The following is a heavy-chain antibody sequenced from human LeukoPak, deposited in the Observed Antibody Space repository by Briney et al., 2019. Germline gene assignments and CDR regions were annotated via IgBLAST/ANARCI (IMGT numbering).Heavy chain of an antibody. V-gene: IGHV1-46*01. Sequence: ASVKVSCKASGCTFTSYYMHWVRQAPGQGLEWMGIINPSGGSTSYAQKFQGRVTMTRDTSTSTVYMELSSLRSEDTAVYYCARDHDYVWGSYRYTGYYFDYWGQGTLVTVSS. J-gene: IGHJ4*02. CDR1: GCTFTSYY. CDR2: INPSGGST. D-gene: IGHD3-16*02. CDR3: ARDHDYVWGSYRYTGYYFDY.